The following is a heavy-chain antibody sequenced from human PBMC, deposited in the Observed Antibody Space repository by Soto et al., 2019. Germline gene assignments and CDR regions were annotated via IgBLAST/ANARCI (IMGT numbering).Heavy chain of an antibody. CDR1: GFTFRSYA. CDR2: ISYDENNR. D-gene: IGHD5-18*01. Sequence: QVQLVESGGGVVQPGRSLRLSCAASGFTFRSYAMHWVRQAPGKGLEWVAVISYDENNRYYTDSVKGRFTISRDNSKNTLYRQVNSLRAEDTVVYYCARAMDTAMASKDNWFDPWGQGTLVTVSS. J-gene: IGHJ5*02. V-gene: IGHV3-30-3*01. CDR3: ARAMDTAMASKDNWFDP.